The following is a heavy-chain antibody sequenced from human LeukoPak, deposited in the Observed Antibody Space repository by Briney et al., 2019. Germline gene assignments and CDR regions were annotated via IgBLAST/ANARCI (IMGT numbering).Heavy chain of an antibody. Sequence: GGSLRLSCAASGFTFSSYWMSWVRQARGKGLEWVANIKQDGSEKYYVDSVKGRFTISRDNAKNSLYLQMNSLRAEDTAVYYCARDPSNIVVVVAAFDYWGQGTLVTVSS. CDR2: IKQDGSEK. V-gene: IGHV3-7*01. J-gene: IGHJ4*02. CDR1: GFTFSSYW. D-gene: IGHD2-15*01. CDR3: ARDPSNIVVVVAAFDY.